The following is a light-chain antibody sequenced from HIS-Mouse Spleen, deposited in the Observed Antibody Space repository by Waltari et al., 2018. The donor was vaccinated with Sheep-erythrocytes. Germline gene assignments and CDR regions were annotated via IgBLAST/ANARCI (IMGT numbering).Light chain of an antibody. Sequence: QSALTQPRSVSGSPGQSVTISCPGTSSHVCVDNYVSWYQQHPGKAPKLMIYDVSKRPSGVPDRFSGSKSGNTASLTISGLQAEDEADYYCCSYAGSYNHVFATGTKVTVL. J-gene: IGLJ1*01. V-gene: IGLV2-11*01. CDR3: CSYAGSYNHV. CDR2: DVS. CDR1: SSHVCVDNY.